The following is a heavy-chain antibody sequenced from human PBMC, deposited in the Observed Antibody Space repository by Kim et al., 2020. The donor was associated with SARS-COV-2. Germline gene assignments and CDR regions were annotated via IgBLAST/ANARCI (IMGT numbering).Heavy chain of an antibody. J-gene: IGHJ6*02. V-gene: IGHV5-51*01. Sequence: GESLKISCKGSGYSFTSYWIGWVRQMPGKGLEWMGIIYPGDSDTRYSPSFQGQVTISADKSISTAYLQWSSLKASDTAMYYCARHVTVPGIAAAGTFYYYYGMDVWGQGTTVTVSS. CDR3: ARHVTVPGIAAAGTFYYYYGMDV. D-gene: IGHD6-13*01. CDR1: GYSFTSYW. CDR2: IYPGDSDT.